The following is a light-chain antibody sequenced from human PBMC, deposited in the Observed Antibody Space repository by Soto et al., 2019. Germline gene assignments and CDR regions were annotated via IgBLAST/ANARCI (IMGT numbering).Light chain of an antibody. CDR1: SSNIGAGYD. CDR3: QSYATGLSVLYV. CDR2: GNN. V-gene: IGLV1-40*01. Sequence: QSVLTQPPSGSGAPGQRVTISCTGSSSNIGAGYDVHWYQQLPGTAPKLLIYGNNNRPSGVPDRFSGSKSGTSAALAVTGLQAEDEADYYCQSYATGLSVLYVFGTGTKLTVL. J-gene: IGLJ1*01.